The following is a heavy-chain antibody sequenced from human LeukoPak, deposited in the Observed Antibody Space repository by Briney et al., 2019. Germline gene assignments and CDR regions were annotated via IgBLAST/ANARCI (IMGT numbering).Heavy chain of an antibody. Sequence: PGGSLRLSCAASGFTFDNYGMNWVRQAPGKGLEWVSGITWNGDNTGYADSVKGRFTISRDNAKNSLYLQMNSLRAEDTAVYCCARTTLGGGYWGQGTLVTVSS. CDR1: GFTFDNYG. V-gene: IGHV3-20*04. CDR2: ITWNGDNT. J-gene: IGHJ4*02. CDR3: ARTTLGGGY. D-gene: IGHD3-16*01.